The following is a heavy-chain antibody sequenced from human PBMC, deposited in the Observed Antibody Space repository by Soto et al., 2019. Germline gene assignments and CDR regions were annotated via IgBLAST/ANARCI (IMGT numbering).Heavy chain of an antibody. V-gene: IGHV3-23*01. J-gene: IGHJ4*02. D-gene: IGHD5-12*01. CDR3: AKGKGGYDRFDC. CDR1: GFTFSNYA. CDR2: ISGSGDST. Sequence: EMQLLESGGGLVQPGGSLRLSCAASGFTFSNYAMSWVRQAPGKGLVWVSAISGSGDSTYYADSVKGRFTISRDNSKNTLLLQMNSLRDEDTAVYYCAKGKGGYDRFDCWGQGTLVTVSS.